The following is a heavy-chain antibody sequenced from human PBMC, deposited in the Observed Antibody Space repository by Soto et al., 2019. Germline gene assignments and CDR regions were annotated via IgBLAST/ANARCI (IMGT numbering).Heavy chain of an antibody. V-gene: IGHV3-30-3*01. CDR3: AREYSMIVVTIGH. Sequence: GGSLRLSCSASGFTFNNYAMHWVRQAPGKGLEWVAVILFDGSGKYYADSVKGRFTISRDNSKNVLFLQMDSLSAEDTAVYYCAREYSMIVVTIGHWGQGTPVTVSS. CDR2: ILFDGSGK. D-gene: IGHD3-22*01. J-gene: IGHJ4*02. CDR1: GFTFNNYA.